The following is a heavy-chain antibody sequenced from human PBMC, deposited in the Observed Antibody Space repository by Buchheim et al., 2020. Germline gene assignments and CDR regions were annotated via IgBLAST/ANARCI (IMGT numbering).Heavy chain of an antibody. J-gene: IGHJ5*02. V-gene: IGHV3-15*02. D-gene: IGHD5-18*01. CDR2: IKSTTDGGTT. Sequence: EVQLVESGGALVKPGESLRLSCAASGFSFSNTWMGWVRQAPGKGLEWVGHIKSTTDGGTTDYAAPVTGRFTISRDDSKNTLFLQMNSLKTEDTALYYCTTLRYSYGSNWFDPWGQGTL. CDR3: TTLRYSYGSNWFDP. CDR1: GFSFSNTW.